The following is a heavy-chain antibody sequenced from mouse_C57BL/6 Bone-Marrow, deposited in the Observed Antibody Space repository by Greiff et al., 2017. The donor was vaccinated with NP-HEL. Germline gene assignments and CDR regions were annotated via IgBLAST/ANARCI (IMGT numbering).Heavy chain of an antibody. CDR3: ARSYYYGSSLDY. V-gene: IGHV1-82*01. CDR2: IYPGDGDT. D-gene: IGHD1-1*01. Sequence: VKVVESGPELVKPGASVKISCKASGYAFSSSWMNWVKQRPGKGLEWIGRIYPGDGDTNYNGKFKGKATLTADKSSSTAYMQLSSLTSEDSAVYFCARSYYYGSSLDYWGQGTTLTVSS. J-gene: IGHJ2*01. CDR1: GYAFSSSW.